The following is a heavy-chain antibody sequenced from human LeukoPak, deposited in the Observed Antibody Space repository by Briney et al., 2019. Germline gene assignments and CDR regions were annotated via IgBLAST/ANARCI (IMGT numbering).Heavy chain of an antibody. D-gene: IGHD2-2*01. Sequence: GASVKVSCKASGYTFTSYGISWVRQAPGQGLEWMGWISAYNGNTNYAQKLQGRVTMTTDTSTSTAYMELRSLRSDDTAVYYCARAQNCSSTSCYGAFDPWGQGTLVTISS. CDR3: ARAQNCSSTSCYGAFDP. CDR2: ISAYNGNT. V-gene: IGHV1-18*01. J-gene: IGHJ5*02. CDR1: GYTFTSYG.